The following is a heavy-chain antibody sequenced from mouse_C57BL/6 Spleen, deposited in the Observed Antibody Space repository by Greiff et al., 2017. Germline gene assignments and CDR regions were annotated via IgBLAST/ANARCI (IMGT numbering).Heavy chain of an antibody. D-gene: IGHD1-1*01. CDR3: ATYVSRNYFDY. CDR1: GYAFSSYW. Sequence: SGASVKISCQASGYAFSSYWMNWVKQRPGKGLEWIGQIYPGDGDTNYNGKFKGKATLTADKSSSTAYMQLSSLTSEDSAVYFCATYVSRNYFDYGGQGTTLTVSS. V-gene: IGHV1-80*01. CDR2: IYPGDGDT. J-gene: IGHJ2*01.